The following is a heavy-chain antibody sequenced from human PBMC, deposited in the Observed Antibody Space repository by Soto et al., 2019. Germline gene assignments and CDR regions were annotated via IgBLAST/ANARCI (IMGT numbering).Heavy chain of an antibody. J-gene: IGHJ4*02. CDR1: VFSFGSHA. D-gene: IGHD3-10*01. Sequence: VGSLRLSCASSVFSFGSHAMMCARQAPGKGLEWVSYINSGSNLIYYADSVKGRFTISRDNAKNSVYLQMNSLKDEDTAIYYCARDGGRSGELAYGAQGTLVPVS. V-gene: IGHV3-48*02. CDR3: ARDGGRSGELAY. CDR2: INSGSNLI.